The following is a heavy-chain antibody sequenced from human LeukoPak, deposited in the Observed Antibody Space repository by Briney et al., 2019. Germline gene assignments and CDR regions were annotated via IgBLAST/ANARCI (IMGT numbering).Heavy chain of an antibody. J-gene: IGHJ4*02. Sequence: PGGSLRLSCAASGFTFSSYSMTWVRQAPGKGLEWVAVISYDGSNKYYADSVKGRFTISRDNSKNTLYLQMNSLRAEDTAVYYCLRGGSYTTFDYWGQGTLVTVSS. CDR2: ISYDGSNK. CDR1: GFTFSSYS. D-gene: IGHD1-26*01. V-gene: IGHV3-30*03. CDR3: LRGGSYTTFDY.